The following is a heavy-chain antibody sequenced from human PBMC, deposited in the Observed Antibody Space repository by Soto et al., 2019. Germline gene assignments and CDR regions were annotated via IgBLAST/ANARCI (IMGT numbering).Heavy chain of an antibody. D-gene: IGHD3-9*01. CDR1: GYTFTSYA. CDR2: INAGNGNT. CDR3: ARAMADILNGYSLNWFDP. J-gene: IGHJ5*02. Sequence: QVQLVQSGAEVKKPGASVKVSCKASGYTFTSYAMHWVRQAPGQRLEWMGWINAGNGNTKYSQKFQGRVTITRDTSASTAYMELSSLRSEDTAVYYCARAMADILNGYSLNWFDPWGQGTLVTVSS. V-gene: IGHV1-3*01.